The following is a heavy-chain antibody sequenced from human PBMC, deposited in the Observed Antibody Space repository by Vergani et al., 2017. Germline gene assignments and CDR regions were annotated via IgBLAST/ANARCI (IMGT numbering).Heavy chain of an antibody. CDR3: AKDLSHNDYVDY. Sequence: VQLVESGGGLVKPGGSLRLSCAASGFTFSDYYMSWVRQAPGKGLEWVSAISGSGGSTYYADSVKGRFTISRDNSKNTLYLQMNSLRAEDTAVYYCAKDLSHNDYVDYWGQGTLVTVSS. J-gene: IGHJ4*02. CDR2: ISGSGGST. CDR1: GFTFSDYY. D-gene: IGHD1-1*01. V-gene: IGHV3-23*04.